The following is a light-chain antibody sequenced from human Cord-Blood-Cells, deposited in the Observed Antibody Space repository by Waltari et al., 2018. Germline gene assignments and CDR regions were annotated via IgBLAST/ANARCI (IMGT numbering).Light chain of an antibody. V-gene: IGLV2-14*01. CDR1: SSDVGGYNY. J-gene: IGLJ3*02. Sequence: QSALTQPASVSGSPGQSITISCTGTSSDVGGYNYVSWYQQHPGKAPKLMIYDVSNRPSGVSNRFSGSKSGNTASLTISGRQAEDEAEYYCSSYTSSSRVFGGGTKLTVL. CDR3: SSYTSSSRV. CDR2: DVS.